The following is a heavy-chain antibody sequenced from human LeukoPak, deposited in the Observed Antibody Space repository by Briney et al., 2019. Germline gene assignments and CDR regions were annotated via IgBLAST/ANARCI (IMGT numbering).Heavy chain of an antibody. CDR1: GYTFTAYY. Sequence: ASVKVSCKASGYTFTAYYIHWVRQAPGQGLEWMGWINPNGGGTNYAQEFQGRVTMTRDTSISTAYMELSRLRSDDTVLYYCAGGITGGDFWGQGTLVTVSS. CDR3: AGGITGGDF. V-gene: IGHV1-2*02. D-gene: IGHD1-14*01. CDR2: INPNGGGT. J-gene: IGHJ4*02.